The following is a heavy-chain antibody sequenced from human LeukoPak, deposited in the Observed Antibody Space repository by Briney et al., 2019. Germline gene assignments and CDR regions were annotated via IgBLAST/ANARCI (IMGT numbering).Heavy chain of an antibody. V-gene: IGHV1-69*06. CDR3: ARDSLRSYGAFDY. J-gene: IGHJ4*02. Sequence: SVKVSCKASGGTFISYAISWVGQAPGQGLEWMGGIIPIFGTANYAQKFQGRVTTTANKSTSTSYIKLSSLRSEDTAVYYCARDSLRSYGAFDYWGQGTLVTVSS. CDR2: IIPIFGTA. CDR1: GGTFISYA. D-gene: IGHD5-18*01.